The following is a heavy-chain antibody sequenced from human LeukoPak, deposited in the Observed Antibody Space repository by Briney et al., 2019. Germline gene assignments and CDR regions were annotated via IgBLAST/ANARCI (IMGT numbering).Heavy chain of an antibody. Sequence: PGRSLRLSCAASGFTFSSYAMHWVRQAPGKGLEWVAVISYDGSNKYYADSVKGRFTISRDNSKNTLYLQMNSLRAEDTAVYYCARDGGDYYGSGSYDSFFDYWGQGTLVTVSS. J-gene: IGHJ4*02. CDR1: GFTFSSYA. CDR2: ISYDGSNK. V-gene: IGHV3-30-3*01. CDR3: ARDGGDYYGSGSYDSFFDY. D-gene: IGHD3-10*01.